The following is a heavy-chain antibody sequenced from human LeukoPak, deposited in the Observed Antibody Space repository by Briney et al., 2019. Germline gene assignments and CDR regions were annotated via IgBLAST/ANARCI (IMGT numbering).Heavy chain of an antibody. CDR2: IWSGGHST. CDR1: GFTCSNYA. Sequence: GGSLRRSCAASGFTCSNYAMAWVRQTQGKGREWGSSIWSGGHSTKYADSVKGRFTISRDNSQHTVYLQMSSLRAEDTAIYYCAKDSCGSPNRRFDYWGQGTLVTVSS. V-gene: IGHV3-23*01. J-gene: IGHJ4*02. D-gene: IGHD2-2*01. CDR3: AKDSCGSPNRRFDY.